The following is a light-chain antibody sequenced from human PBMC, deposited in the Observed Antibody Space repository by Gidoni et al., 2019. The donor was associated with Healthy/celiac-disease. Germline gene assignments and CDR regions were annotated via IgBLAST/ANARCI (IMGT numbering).Light chain of an antibody. CDR3: QQRSNWPLT. Sequence: EIVFPPSPATLSLSPGERATLSCRASQSVSSYLAWYQQKPGQAPRLLIYAASNRATGIPARFSGSGSGTDFTLTISSLEPEDFAVYYCQQRSNWPLTFGGGTKVEIK. CDR2: AAS. J-gene: IGKJ4*01. CDR1: QSVSSY. V-gene: IGKV3-11*01.